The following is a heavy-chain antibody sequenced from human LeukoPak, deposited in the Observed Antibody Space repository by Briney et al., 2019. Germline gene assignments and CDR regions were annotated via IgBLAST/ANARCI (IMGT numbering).Heavy chain of an antibody. CDR2: ISSDSAI. V-gene: IGHV3-48*02. CDR3: ARVGGYSYGHPFDY. J-gene: IGHJ4*02. CDR1: GFAFSSYR. D-gene: IGHD5-18*01. Sequence: GGSLRLSCAASGFAFSSYRMNWVRQAPGKGLEWVSYISSDSAIYYADSVKGRFTISRDNAKNSLYLQMNSLRDEDTAVYYCARVGGYSYGHPFDYWGQGTLVTVSS.